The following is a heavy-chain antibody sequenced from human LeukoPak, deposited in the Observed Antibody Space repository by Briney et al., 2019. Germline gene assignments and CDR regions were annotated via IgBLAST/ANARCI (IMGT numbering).Heavy chain of an antibody. CDR1: GFTLSSYW. J-gene: IGHJ4*02. CDR3: ARARQYDY. CDR2: IKQDGSEK. V-gene: IGHV3-7*01. Sequence: GGSLRLSCAASGFTLSSYWMSWVRQAPGKGLEWVANIKQDGSEKYYVDSVKGRFTISRDNAKNSLYLQMNSLRAEDTAVYYCARARQYDYWGQGTLVTVSS.